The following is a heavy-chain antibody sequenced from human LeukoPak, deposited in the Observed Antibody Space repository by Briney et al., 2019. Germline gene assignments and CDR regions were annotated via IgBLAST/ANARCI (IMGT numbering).Heavy chain of an antibody. CDR2: IYYSGST. Sequence: SQTLSLTCTVSGGSISSGGYYWSWIRQHPGKGLEWIGYIYYSGSTHYNPSLKSRVTISVDTSKNQFSLKLSSVTAADTAVYYCARDTRARGSNWFDPWGQGTLVTVSS. CDR3: ARDTRARGSNWFDP. J-gene: IGHJ5*02. CDR1: GGSISSGGYY. V-gene: IGHV4-31*03. D-gene: IGHD1-1*01.